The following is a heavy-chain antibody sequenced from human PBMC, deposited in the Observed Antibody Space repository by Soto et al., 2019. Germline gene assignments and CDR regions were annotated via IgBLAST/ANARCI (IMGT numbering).Heavy chain of an antibody. CDR2: MSPNSGNT. Sequence: QAQLVQSGAEVQKPGASVKVSCKASGYTFTSFDINWVRQATGQGLEWMGWMSPNSGNTGYAQKFQGRVTMTRNTSISTAYMELSGLRSEDTAVYYCARLIIDYLDFDYWGQGTLVTVSS. J-gene: IGHJ4*02. CDR3: ARLIIDYLDFDY. CDR1: GYTFTSFD. D-gene: IGHD3-16*01. V-gene: IGHV1-8*01.